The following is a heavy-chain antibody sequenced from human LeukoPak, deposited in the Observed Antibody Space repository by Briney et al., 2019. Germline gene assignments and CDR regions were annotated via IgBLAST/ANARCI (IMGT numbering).Heavy chain of an antibody. D-gene: IGHD2-15*01. J-gene: IGHJ4*02. CDR2: IRYDGSNK. CDR1: GFTFSSYG. CDR3: ASGNPMSFDY. V-gene: IGHV3-30*02. Sequence: GGSLRLSCAASGFTFSSYGMHWVRQAPGKGLEWVAFIRYDGSNKYYVDSVKGRFTFSRDNSKNTLYLQMNSLRAEDTAVYYCASGNPMSFDYWGQGTLVTVSS.